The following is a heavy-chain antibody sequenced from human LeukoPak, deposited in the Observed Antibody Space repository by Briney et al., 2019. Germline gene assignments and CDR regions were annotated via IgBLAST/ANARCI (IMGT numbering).Heavy chain of an antibody. CDR3: ARTGYYYYMDV. Sequence: GGSLRLSCAASGFTFRRYSMNWGRQAPGKGLEWVSSISSSSSYIYYEDSVKGRFTISRDNAKNPLYLQMNSLRAEDTAVYYCARTGYYYYMDVWGKGTTVTVSS. CDR1: GFTFRRYS. J-gene: IGHJ6*03. V-gene: IGHV3-21*01. CDR2: ISSSSSYI. D-gene: IGHD1-14*01.